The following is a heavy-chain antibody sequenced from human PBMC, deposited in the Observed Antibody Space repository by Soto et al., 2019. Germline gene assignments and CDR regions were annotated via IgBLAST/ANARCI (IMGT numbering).Heavy chain of an antibody. CDR3: ARDGDITGTTSSDYYGRDV. D-gene: IGHD1-7*01. V-gene: IGHV3-66*01. J-gene: IGHJ6*02. CDR2: IYSGGST. Sequence: EVQLVESGGGVVQPGGSLRLACAASGFTVSSNYMSWVRQAPGKGLEWASGIYSGGSTYYADSVRGSFTTSRDNSKIPLYLQMNGQRAEYTPVYCCARDGDITGTTSSDYYGRDVWGQGTTVTGFS. CDR1: GFTVSSNY.